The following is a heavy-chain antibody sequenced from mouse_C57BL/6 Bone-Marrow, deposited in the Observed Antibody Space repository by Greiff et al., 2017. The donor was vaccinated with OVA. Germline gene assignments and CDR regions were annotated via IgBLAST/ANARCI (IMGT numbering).Heavy chain of an antibody. CDR1: GFTFSSYG. Sequence: EVQLQQSGGDLVKPGGSLKLSCAASGFTFSSYGMSWVRQTPDKRLEWVATISSGGSYTYYPDSVKGRFTISRDNAKNTLYLQMSSLKSEDTAMYYGARQGIGEWLLPAMDYWGQGTSVTVSS. V-gene: IGHV5-6*01. CDR3: ARQGIGEWLLPAMDY. CDR2: ISSGGSYT. J-gene: IGHJ4*01. D-gene: IGHD2-3*01.